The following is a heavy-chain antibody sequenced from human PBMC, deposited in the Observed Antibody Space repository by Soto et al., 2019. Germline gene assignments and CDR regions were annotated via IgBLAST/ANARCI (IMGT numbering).Heavy chain of an antibody. Sequence: GASVKVSCKASGYTFTGYYMHWVRQAPGQGLEWMGWINPNSGGTNYAQKFQGRVTMTRDTSISTAYTELSRLRSDDTAVYYCARALTGYSSSWYGYYYGMDVWGQGTTVTVSS. V-gene: IGHV1-2*02. J-gene: IGHJ6*02. D-gene: IGHD6-13*01. CDR1: GYTFTGYY. CDR3: ARALTGYSSSWYGYYYGMDV. CDR2: INPNSGGT.